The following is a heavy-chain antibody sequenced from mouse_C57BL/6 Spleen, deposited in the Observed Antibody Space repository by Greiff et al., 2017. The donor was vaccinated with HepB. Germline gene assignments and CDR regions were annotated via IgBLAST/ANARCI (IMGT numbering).Heavy chain of an antibody. V-gene: IGHV1-55*01. D-gene: IGHD1-1*01. Sequence: VQLQQSGAELVKPGASVKMSCKASGYTFTSYWITWVKQRPGQGLEWIGDIYPGSGSTNYNEKFKSKATLTVDTSSSTAYMQLSSLTSEDSAVYYCASPSTVVALYWYFDVWGTGTTVTVSS. CDR2: IYPGSGST. J-gene: IGHJ1*03. CDR3: ASPSTVVALYWYFDV. CDR1: GYTFTSYW.